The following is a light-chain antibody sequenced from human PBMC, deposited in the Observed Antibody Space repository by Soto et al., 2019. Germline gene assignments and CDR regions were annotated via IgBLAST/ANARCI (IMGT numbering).Light chain of an antibody. V-gene: IGLV2-8*01. CDR3: QSHDTKLDSVV. J-gene: IGLJ2*01. CDR1: SSDVGGYNY. CDR2: EVN. Sequence: SALTQPPSASGSPGQSVAISCTGTSSDVGGYNYVSWYQQHPGKAPKLMIYEVNKRPSGVPDRFSGSKSGNTASLTVSGLQAEDEADYYCQSHDTKLDSVVFGGGTKVTVL.